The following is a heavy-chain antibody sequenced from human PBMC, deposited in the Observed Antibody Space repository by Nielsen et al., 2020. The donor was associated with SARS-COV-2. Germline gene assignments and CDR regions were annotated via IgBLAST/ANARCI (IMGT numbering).Heavy chain of an antibody. CDR2: IYYSGTT. D-gene: IGHD1-1*01. J-gene: IGHJ3*02. CDR3: ASPTGKWGWDDGNDAFDM. Sequence: SETLSLTCTVSGGSFSSNSYYWGWIRQPPGKGLEWIASIYYSGTTYYNPSLKSRVTISVDRSKNQFSLKLISVTAADTAVYYCASPTGKWGWDDGNDAFDMWGQGTMVTVSS. V-gene: IGHV4-39*07. CDR1: GGSFSSNSYY.